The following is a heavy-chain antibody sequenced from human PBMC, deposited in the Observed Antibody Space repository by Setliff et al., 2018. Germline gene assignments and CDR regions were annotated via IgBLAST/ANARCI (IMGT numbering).Heavy chain of an antibody. J-gene: IGHJ4*02. CDR1: GYIFSDYG. Sequence: ASVKVSCKSSGYIFSDYGITWVRQAPGQGLEWMGWANNNNFNTNYAQKFQGRVTLTTDTSTSIAYMEVKSLTSDDTAVYYCARLVRYCTRTSCQRTPGAEYWGQGTLVTVSS. V-gene: IGHV1-18*01. CDR3: ARLVRYCTRTSCQRTPGAEY. CDR2: ANNNNFNT. D-gene: IGHD2-2*01.